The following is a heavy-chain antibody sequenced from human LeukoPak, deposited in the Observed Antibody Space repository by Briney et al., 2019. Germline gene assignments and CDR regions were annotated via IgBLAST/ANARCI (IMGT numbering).Heavy chain of an antibody. V-gene: IGHV4-39*07. Sequence: SETLSLTCTVSGVSISSSNSYWGWIRQPPGKGLEWIGSIYHSGSTYYNPSLKSRVTISVDTSKNQFSLKLSSVTAADTAVYYCARGGLVWSEPNWFDPWGQGTLVTVSS. D-gene: IGHD1-1*01. CDR2: IYHSGST. CDR3: ARGGLVWSEPNWFDP. CDR1: GVSISSSNSY. J-gene: IGHJ5*02.